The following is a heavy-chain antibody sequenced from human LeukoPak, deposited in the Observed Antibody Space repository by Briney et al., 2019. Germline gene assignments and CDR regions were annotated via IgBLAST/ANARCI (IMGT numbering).Heavy chain of an antibody. Sequence: GGSLRLSCTASGFTFTDYNINWVRQAPGKGLEWVSSITSDGYVLSTESREGRFTTSRDNDENSVFLQMNNLRADDTAVYYCSRTEPMTTGDYWGQGTLVTVSS. CDR3: SRTEPMTTGDY. J-gene: IGHJ4*02. CDR2: ITSDGYV. CDR1: GFTFTDYN. V-gene: IGHV3-69-1*01. D-gene: IGHD1-1*01.